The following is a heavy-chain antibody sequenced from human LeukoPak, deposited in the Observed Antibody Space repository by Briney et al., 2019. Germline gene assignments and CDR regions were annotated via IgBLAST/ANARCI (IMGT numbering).Heavy chain of an antibody. V-gene: IGHV1-2*02. CDR1: GYTFTCYY. J-gene: IGHJ3*02. CDR3: ASQSGNDAFDI. D-gene: IGHD1-26*01. Sequence: ASVKVSCKASGYTFTCYYMHWVRQAPGQGLDWMGWINPNSGCTNYAQKFQGRVTMTRDTSISTAYMEMSRLRSDDTAVYYCASQSGNDAFDIWGQGTMVTVSS. CDR2: INPNSGCT.